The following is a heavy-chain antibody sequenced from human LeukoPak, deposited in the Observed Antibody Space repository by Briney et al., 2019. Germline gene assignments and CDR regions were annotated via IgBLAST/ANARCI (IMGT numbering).Heavy chain of an antibody. J-gene: IGHJ4*02. D-gene: IGHD6-13*01. V-gene: IGHV3-9*01. CDR2: VTWNSGTI. CDR3: AKDIGSSSWFYFDY. Sequence: GGSLRLSCAASGFTFSSYWMHWVRQAPGKGLEWVSGVTWNSGTIGYADSVEGRFTISRDNAKNSLYLQMNSLRAEDTALYYCAKDIGSSSWFYFDYWGQGTLVTVSS. CDR1: GFTFSSYW.